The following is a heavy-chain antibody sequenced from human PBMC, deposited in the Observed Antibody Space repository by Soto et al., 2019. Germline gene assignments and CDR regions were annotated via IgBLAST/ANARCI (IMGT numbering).Heavy chain of an antibody. CDR3: ARMGDFWSGPGELDP. Sequence: SETLSLTCTGSGGSISSSTYYWAWNRQSPGKGLEWIGSVYYNGFTYYNPSLKSRVTISVDTSKNQFSLKLTSVTAADTAVYYCARMGDFWSGPGELDPWGQGTLVTVSS. D-gene: IGHD3-3*01. V-gene: IGHV4-39*01. CDR2: VYYNGFT. J-gene: IGHJ5*02. CDR1: GGSISSSTYY.